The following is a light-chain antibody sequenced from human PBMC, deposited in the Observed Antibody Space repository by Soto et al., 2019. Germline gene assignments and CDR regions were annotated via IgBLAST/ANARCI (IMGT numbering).Light chain of an antibody. J-gene: IGLJ1*01. CDR1: SSDVGGYNY. Sequence: QSALTQPPSASGSPGQSVTISCTGTSSDVGGYNYVSWYQQHPGKAPKLMIYGVNKRPSGVPDRFSGSKSGNTAYLTVSGLHAEDEDAYYCSSYAGSSNVFGTGTKVTV. CDR3: SSYAGSSNV. V-gene: IGLV2-8*01. CDR2: GVN.